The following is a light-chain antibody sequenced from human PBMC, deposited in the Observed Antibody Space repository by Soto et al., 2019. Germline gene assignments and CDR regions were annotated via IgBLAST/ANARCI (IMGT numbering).Light chain of an antibody. CDR2: GGS. J-gene: IGKJ1*01. Sequence: IVLTQSPGTLSLSPGEGLTLSCRASQTATSSYLAWYQHKPGQAPRLLIYGGSTKATGTPDRFSGSGSGTDFTLTISRLEPEDSAVYYCQQYGSSPTWTFGQGTKVDIK. CDR1: QTATSSY. CDR3: QQYGSSPTWT. V-gene: IGKV3-20*01.